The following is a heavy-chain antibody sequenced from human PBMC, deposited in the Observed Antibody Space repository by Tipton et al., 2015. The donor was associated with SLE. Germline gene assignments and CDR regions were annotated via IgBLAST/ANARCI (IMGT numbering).Heavy chain of an antibody. J-gene: IGHJ4*02. CDR1: GFTFSDYE. V-gene: IGHV3-11*04. CDR3: ASQTPYDSSGFDY. CDR2: ISSSGDSV. Sequence: SLRLSCAASGFTFSDYEMNWIRQAPGQGLEWLSSISSSGDSVNYADSVKGRFTISRDNAKKSLYLQMDSLRAEDTAVYYCASQTPYDSSGFDYWGQGTLVTVSS. D-gene: IGHD3-22*01.